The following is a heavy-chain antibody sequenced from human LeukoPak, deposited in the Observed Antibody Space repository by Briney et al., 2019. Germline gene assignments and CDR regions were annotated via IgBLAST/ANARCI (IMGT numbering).Heavy chain of an antibody. CDR1: GFPFSSNY. CDR3: ATGGSMAHEGIHS. D-gene: IGHD2/OR15-2a*01. J-gene: IGHJ4*02. Sequence: PGGSLRLSCAASGFPFSSNYMSWVRPAPGKGLEWVCSISNTGGFTYHADSMKGRFTISRDNSKNTLFLQMKSLRGDDTAVYYCATGGSMAHEGIHSWGQGTLVIVSS. V-gene: IGHV3-23*01. CDR2: ISNTGGFT.